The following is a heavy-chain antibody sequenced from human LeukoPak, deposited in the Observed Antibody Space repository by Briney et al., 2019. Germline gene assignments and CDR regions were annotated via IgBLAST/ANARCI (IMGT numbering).Heavy chain of an antibody. Sequence: GASVKVSCKASGYTFTSYGISWVRRAPGQGLEWMGWISAYNGNTNYAQKLQGRVTMTTDTSTSTAYMELRSLRSDDTAVYYCARGLTHYDSSGYNWFDPWGQGTLVTVSS. V-gene: IGHV1-18*01. J-gene: IGHJ5*02. CDR2: ISAYNGNT. CDR3: ARGLTHYDSSGYNWFDP. D-gene: IGHD3-22*01. CDR1: GYTFTSYG.